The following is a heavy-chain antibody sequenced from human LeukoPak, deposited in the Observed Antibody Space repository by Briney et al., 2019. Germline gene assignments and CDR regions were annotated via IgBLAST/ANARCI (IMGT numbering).Heavy chain of an antibody. V-gene: IGHV3-48*03. CDR1: GFTFSNYD. J-gene: IGHJ4*02. D-gene: IGHD3-22*01. CDR3: AKEIYYDSSAFFDY. CDR2: ISSGGSIK. Sequence: GGSLRLSCAASGFTFSNYDMNWVRQAPGKGLEWVSHISSGGSIKYYADSLKGRFTISRDNAKNSLYLQMNSLRAEDTAVYFCAKEIYYDSSAFFDYWGQGTLVTVSA.